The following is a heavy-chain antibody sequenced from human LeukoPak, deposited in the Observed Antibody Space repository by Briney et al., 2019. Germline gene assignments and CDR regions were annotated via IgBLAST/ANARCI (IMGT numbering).Heavy chain of an antibody. D-gene: IGHD3-22*01. V-gene: IGHV1-3*01. J-gene: IGHJ4*02. Sequence: GASVKVSCKASGYTFTSYAMHWVRQAPGQRLEWMGWINAGNGNTKYSQKFQGRVTITRDTSASTAYMELSSLRSEDTAVYYCARDGPYYYDSGGGFDYWGQGTLVTVSS. CDR2: INAGNGNT. CDR3: ARDGPYYYDSGGGFDY. CDR1: GYTFTSYA.